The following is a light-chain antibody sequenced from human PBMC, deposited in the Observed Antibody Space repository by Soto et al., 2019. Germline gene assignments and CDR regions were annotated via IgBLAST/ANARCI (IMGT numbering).Light chain of an antibody. CDR2: GAS. J-gene: IGKJ1*01. Sequence: EIVLTQSPGTLSLSPGERATLSCRASQSVSSSYLAWYQQKPAQAPRLLIYGASSRATGIPDRFSGSGSGTDFTLTISRLEPEDFGVYYCQQYGSSPETFGQGTKVEIE. V-gene: IGKV3-20*01. CDR3: QQYGSSPET. CDR1: QSVSSSY.